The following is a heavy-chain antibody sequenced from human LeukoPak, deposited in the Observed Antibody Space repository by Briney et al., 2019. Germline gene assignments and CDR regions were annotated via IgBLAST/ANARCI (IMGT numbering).Heavy chain of an antibody. V-gene: IGHV1-2*02. CDR1: GYTXVDYY. Sequence: ASVKVSCKASGYTXVDYYMHWVRQAPGQGLEWMGWINPKSGGTNYAQKFQGRVTVTRDTSINTAYMELSRLTSDDTAVYYCARGGGSSGYPDSWGQGTLVTVSS. J-gene: IGHJ4*02. CDR2: INPKSGGT. CDR3: ARGGGSSGYPDS. D-gene: IGHD3-22*01.